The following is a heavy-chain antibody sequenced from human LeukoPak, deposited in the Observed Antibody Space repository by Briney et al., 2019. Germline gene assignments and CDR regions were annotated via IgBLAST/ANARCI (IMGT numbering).Heavy chain of an antibody. D-gene: IGHD2-21*02. CDR2: IYYSGST. CDR1: GASISSYY. V-gene: IGHV4-59*01. J-gene: IGHJ3*02. CDR3: ARVTSPHAFDI. Sequence: SETLSLTCTVSGASISSYYWSWIRQPPGKGLEWIGYIYYSGSTNYNPSLKSRVTISVDTSKNQFSPKLSSVTAADTAVYYCARVTSPHAFDIWGQGTMVTVSS.